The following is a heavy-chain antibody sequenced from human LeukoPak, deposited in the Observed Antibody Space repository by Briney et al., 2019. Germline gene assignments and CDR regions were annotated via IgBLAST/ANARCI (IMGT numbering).Heavy chain of an antibody. D-gene: IGHD3-10*01. J-gene: IGHJ6*04. CDR1: GFTFSSYS. V-gene: IGHV3-21*01. CDR3: AREAFTMVRGVIIESYYNYYGMDV. Sequence: GGSLRLSCAASGFTFSSYSMNWVRQAPGKGLEWVSSISSSSSYIYYADSVKGRFTISRDNAKNSLYLQMNSLRAADTAVYYCAREAFTMVRGVIIESYYNYYGMDVWGKGTTVTVSS. CDR2: ISSSSSYI.